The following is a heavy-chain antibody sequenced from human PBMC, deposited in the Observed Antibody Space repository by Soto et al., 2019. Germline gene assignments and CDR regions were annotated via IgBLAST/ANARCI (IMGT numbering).Heavy chain of an antibody. CDR3: ARRAPDARGYSYYYAMHV. V-gene: IGHV5-10-1*01. CDR2: IDPSDSYT. CDR1: GYSFTSYW. Sequence: GESLKISCKGSGYSFTSYWISWVRQMPGKGLEWMGRIDPSDSYTNYSPSFQGHVTISADKSISTAYLQWSSLKASDTAMYYCARRAPDARGYSYYYAMHVWGQGTTVTAP. J-gene: IGHJ6*02. D-gene: IGHD2-8*01.